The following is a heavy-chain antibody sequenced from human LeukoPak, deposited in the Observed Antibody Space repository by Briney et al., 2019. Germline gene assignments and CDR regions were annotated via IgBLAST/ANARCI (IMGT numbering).Heavy chain of an antibody. D-gene: IGHD3-22*01. CDR1: EFTFISYA. Sequence: GGSLSLSCAASEFTFISYAMSWVRQAPGRGLEWVSSFTIIGAATYYADSVKGRFTISRDNSDNTLYLQMNSLRAEDTAVYYCAKDRPNYYGSNGHYYKLNGDCWGQGTLVTVSS. CDR3: AKDRPNYYGSNGHYYKLNGDC. J-gene: IGHJ4*02. V-gene: IGHV3-23*01. CDR2: FTIIGAAT.